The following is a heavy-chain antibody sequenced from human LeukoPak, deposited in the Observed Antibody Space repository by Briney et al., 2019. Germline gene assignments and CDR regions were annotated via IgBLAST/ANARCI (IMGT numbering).Heavy chain of an antibody. J-gene: IGHJ4*02. D-gene: IGHD5-18*01. V-gene: IGHV3-23*01. CDR2: LRGNGDT. CDR1: GFTFSSYA. CDR3: AKANWVSNADTVL. Sequence: PGGSLRLSCAASGFTFSSYAMSWVREAPARGLEWVSSLRGNGDTFYADSVKGRFTLSRDDSRNTVYLQLSKLRVEDTAVYYCAKANWVSNADTVLWGQGTVVTVSS.